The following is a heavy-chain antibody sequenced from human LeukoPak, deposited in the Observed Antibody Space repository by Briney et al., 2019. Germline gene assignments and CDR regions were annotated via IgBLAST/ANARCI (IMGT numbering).Heavy chain of an antibody. CDR1: GGAISSYS. V-gene: IGHV4-59*01. Sequence: PSETLSLTCTVSGGAISSYSWSWVRQPPAKGLQWIADIYYGGSTKYNPSLKSRVTISVDRAKNQFSLKLNSVTAADTAMYYCARINYGDCGSYYGMDVWGKGTTVTVSS. J-gene: IGHJ6*04. D-gene: IGHD4-17*01. CDR3: ARINYGDCGSYYGMDV. CDR2: IYYGGST.